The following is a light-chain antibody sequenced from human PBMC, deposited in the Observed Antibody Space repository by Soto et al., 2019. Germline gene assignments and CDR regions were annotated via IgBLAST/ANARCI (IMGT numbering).Light chain of an antibody. Sequence: QSALTQPASVSGSPGQSITISCTGSSSDIGHYNYISWYQQHPGKAPKLIIYDITNRPSGVSSRFSGSKSGNTASLTISEIQSEDEADYSCLSRTTRGTWVFGGGTKLTVL. J-gene: IGLJ3*02. CDR3: LSRTTRGTWV. CDR2: DIT. V-gene: IGLV2-14*03. CDR1: SSDIGHYNY.